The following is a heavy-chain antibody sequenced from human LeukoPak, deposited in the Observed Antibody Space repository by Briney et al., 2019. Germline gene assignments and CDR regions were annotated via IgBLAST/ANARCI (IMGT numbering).Heavy chain of an antibody. J-gene: IGHJ6*02. CDR1: GGTFSSYA. Sequence: GSSVKVSCKASGGTFSSYAISWVRQAPGQGLEWMGRIIPILGIANYAQKFQGRVTITADKSTSTAYMELSSLRSEDTAVYYCAGRCSGGSCYSGYYGMDVWGQGTTVTVSS. CDR2: IIPILGIA. V-gene: IGHV1-69*04. D-gene: IGHD2-15*01. CDR3: AGRCSGGSCYSGYYGMDV.